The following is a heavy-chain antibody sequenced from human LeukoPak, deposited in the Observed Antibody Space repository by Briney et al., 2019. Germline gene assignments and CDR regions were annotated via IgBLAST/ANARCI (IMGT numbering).Heavy chain of an antibody. Sequence: PGGSLRLSCAASGFTFSSYWMNWARQAPGKGLEWVASINHNGNVNYYVDSVKGRFTISRDNSKNTLYMQMNSLRGDDTAVYYCAKVATTVTTWCFFDHWGQGTLVTVSS. CDR2: INHNGNVN. J-gene: IGHJ4*02. V-gene: IGHV3-7*03. CDR3: AKVATTVTTWCFFDH. D-gene: IGHD4-17*01. CDR1: GFTFSSYW.